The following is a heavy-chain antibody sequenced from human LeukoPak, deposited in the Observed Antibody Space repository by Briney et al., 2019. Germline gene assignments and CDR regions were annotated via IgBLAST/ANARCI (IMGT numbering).Heavy chain of an antibody. CDR2: INQDGSER. CDR3: ARFGGFGDLDY. V-gene: IGHV3-7*01. J-gene: IGHJ4*02. D-gene: IGHD3-16*01. Sequence: GGSLRPSCAASGFTFRNYWMNWVRQAPGKGLEWVANINQDGSERNYVDSVKGRFTISRDNAKNSLYLQMNSLRAEDTAVYYCARFGGFGDLDYWGQGTLVTVSS. CDR1: GFTFRNYW.